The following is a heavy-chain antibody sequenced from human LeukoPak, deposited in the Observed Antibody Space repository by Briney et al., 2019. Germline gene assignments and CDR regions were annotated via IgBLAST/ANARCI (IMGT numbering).Heavy chain of an antibody. J-gene: IGHJ5*02. CDR2: IYHSGST. CDR1: GGSISSGGYS. D-gene: IGHD3-10*01. Sequence: SQTLSLTCAVSGGSISSGGYSWSWIRQPPGKGLEWIGYIYHSGSTYYNPSLKSRVTISVDRSKNQFSLKLSSVTAADTAVYYCARESNYSGSGSYYTIFDPWGQGTLVTVSS. CDR3: ARESNYSGSGSYYTIFDP. V-gene: IGHV4-30-2*01.